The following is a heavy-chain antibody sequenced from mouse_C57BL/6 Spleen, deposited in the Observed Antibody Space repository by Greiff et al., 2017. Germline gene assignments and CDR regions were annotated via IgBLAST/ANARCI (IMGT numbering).Heavy chain of an antibody. CDR3: ARPLHSYYAMDY. J-gene: IGHJ4*01. Sequence: EVQGVESGGDLVKPGGSLKLSCAASGFTFSSYGMSWVRQTPDKRLEWVATISSGGSYTYYPDSVKGRFTISRDNAKNTLYLQMSSLKSEDTAMYYCARPLHSYYAMDYWGQGTSVTVSS. D-gene: IGHD2-10*01. CDR2: ISSGGSYT. CDR1: GFTFSSYG. V-gene: IGHV5-6*01.